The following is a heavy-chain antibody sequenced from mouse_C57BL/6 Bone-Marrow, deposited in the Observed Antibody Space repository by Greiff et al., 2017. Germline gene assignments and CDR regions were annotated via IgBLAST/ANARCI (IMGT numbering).Heavy chain of an antibody. CDR2: IDPEDGET. Sequence: VQLQQSGAELVKPGASVKLSCTASGFNIKDYYMHWVKQRTEQGLEWIGRIDPEDGETKYAPKFPGKATITADTSSNTAYLQLSSLTSEYTAVYYCAFYDYYYFDYWGQGTTLTVSS. CDR3: AFYDYYYFDY. CDR1: GFNIKDYY. V-gene: IGHV14-2*01. J-gene: IGHJ2*01. D-gene: IGHD2-4*01.